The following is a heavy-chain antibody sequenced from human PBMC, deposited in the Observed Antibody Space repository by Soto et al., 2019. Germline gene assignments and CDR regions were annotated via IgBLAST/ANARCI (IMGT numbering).Heavy chain of an antibody. J-gene: IGHJ4*02. CDR2: IYYSGST. Sequence: PSETLSLTCAVSGGSISSSSYYWGWIRQPPGKGLEWIGSIYYSGSTYYNPSLKSRFTISRDNSKNTLYLQMNSLRAEDTAVYYCARAMVRGVSFDYWGQGTLVTVSS. V-gene: IGHV4-39*01. D-gene: IGHD3-10*01. CDR1: GGSISSSSYY. CDR3: ARAMVRGVSFDY.